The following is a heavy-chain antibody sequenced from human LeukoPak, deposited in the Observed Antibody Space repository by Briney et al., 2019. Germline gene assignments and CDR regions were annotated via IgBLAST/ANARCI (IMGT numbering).Heavy chain of an antibody. CDR1: GFTFSSYW. CDR3: AKAMYYDSSGYYHFDY. J-gene: IGHJ4*02. CDR2: IKQDGSEK. D-gene: IGHD3-22*01. Sequence: PGGSLRLSCAASGFTFSSYWMSWVRQAPGKGLEWVANIKQDGSEKYYVDSVKGRFTISRDNAKNSLYLQMNSLRAEDTALYYCAKAMYYDSSGYYHFDYWGQGTLVTVSS. V-gene: IGHV3-7*03.